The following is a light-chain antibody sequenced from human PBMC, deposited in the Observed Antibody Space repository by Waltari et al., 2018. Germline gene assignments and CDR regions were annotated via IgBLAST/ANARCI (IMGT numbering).Light chain of an antibody. CDR2: EVS. CDR3: SSYAGSNNMV. V-gene: IGLV2-8*01. J-gene: IGLJ2*01. Sequence: QSALTQPPSASGSPGQSVTISCTGTSSDVGGYNYVSWYQQHPGKAPKLMIYEVSKRPAGVPCRVSGSKSGNTASRTVSGLQAEDEADYYCSSYAGSNNMVFGGGTKLTVL. CDR1: SSDVGGYNY.